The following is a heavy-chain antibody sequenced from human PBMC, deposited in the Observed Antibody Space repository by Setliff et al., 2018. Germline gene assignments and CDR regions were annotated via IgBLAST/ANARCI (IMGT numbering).Heavy chain of an antibody. J-gene: IGHJ4*02. CDR2: ISGDGSTT. CDR3: VNTLIRGACDY. CDR1: GFTLSSYW. Sequence: PGGSLRLSCAASGFTLSSYWMHWVRQSPEKGLVWVSRISGDGSTTTYAHSGKGRVTISRDNAKNTLFLQKNSLRADDTAVDNCVNTLIRGACDYLGQGTLVTVSS. V-gene: IGHV3-74*01. D-gene: IGHD3-10*01.